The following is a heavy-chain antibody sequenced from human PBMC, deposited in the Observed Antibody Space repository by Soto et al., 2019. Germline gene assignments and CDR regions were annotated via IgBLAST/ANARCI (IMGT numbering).Heavy chain of an antibody. V-gene: IGHV4-59*01. Sequence: SETPSLPCTVSCCPIRRYYSRWGRPAPGRGLEWIGNIFSSGSTNYNPSLKSRVAISVDTSKNQVSLKLNAVTTADTAVYYCAREYYDFWSVTYSYYGLDVWGQGTTVTVSS. J-gene: IGHJ6*02. CDR2: IFSSGST. CDR1: CCPIRRYY. CDR3: AREYYDFWSVTYSYYGLDV. D-gene: IGHD3-3*01.